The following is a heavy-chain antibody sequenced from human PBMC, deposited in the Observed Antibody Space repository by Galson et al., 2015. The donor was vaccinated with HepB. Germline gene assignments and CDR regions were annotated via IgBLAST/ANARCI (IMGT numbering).Heavy chain of an antibody. CDR2: IIPIFGAA. Sequence: SVKVSCKASGGTFSSYAISWVRQAPGQGLEWMGGIIPIFGAANYAQKFQGRVTITADESTSTAYMELSSLRSEDTAVYYCAREGITGTDDAFDIWGQGTMVTVSS. D-gene: IGHD1-20*01. V-gene: IGHV1-69*13. CDR1: GGTFSSYA. J-gene: IGHJ3*02. CDR3: AREGITGTDDAFDI.